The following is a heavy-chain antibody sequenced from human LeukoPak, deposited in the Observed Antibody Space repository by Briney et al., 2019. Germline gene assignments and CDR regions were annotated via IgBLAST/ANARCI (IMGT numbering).Heavy chain of an antibody. CDR2: ISYSGGNT. V-gene: IGHV3-23*01. D-gene: IGHD3-3*01. J-gene: IGHJ4*02. CDR1: GFTFSSYT. Sequence: QTGGSLRLSCVASGFTFSSYTMSWVRQAPGKGLEWVSAISYSGGNTFFADSVKGRFTISRDNSRNTLYLQMNSLRADDTAVYYCAKDFVSGFKAFDLWGQGTLVTASS. CDR3: AKDFVSGFKAFDL.